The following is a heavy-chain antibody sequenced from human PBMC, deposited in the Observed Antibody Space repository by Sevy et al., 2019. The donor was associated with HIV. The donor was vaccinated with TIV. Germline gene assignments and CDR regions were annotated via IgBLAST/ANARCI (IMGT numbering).Heavy chain of an antibody. V-gene: IGHV6-1*01. Sequence: KQSQTLSLTCAISGDSVSSNTAAWNWIRQAPSRGLEWLGRTYYRSKWYNDYAVSVRSRITVTPDTSKNQFSLQLNSVTPEDTAVYYCVRDGELGISTIDYWGQGTLVTVSS. J-gene: IGHJ4*02. CDR2: TYYRSKWYN. D-gene: IGHD7-27*01. CDR1: GDSVSSNTAA. CDR3: VRDGELGISTIDY.